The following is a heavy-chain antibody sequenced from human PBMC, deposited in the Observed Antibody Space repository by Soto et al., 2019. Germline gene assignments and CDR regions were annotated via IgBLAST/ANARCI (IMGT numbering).Heavy chain of an antibody. CDR3: ARAPSGGSCYDY. J-gene: IGHJ4*02. Sequence: QVQLQESGPGLVKPSQTLSLTCTVSGGSISSGGYYWRWLRQHPGKGLEWIGYIYYRGSTYYNPSLKSRVTISVDASKNQFSLKLSSVTAADTAVYYCARAPSGGSCYDYWGQGTLVTVSS. CDR2: IYYRGST. V-gene: IGHV4-31*03. D-gene: IGHD2-15*01. CDR1: GGSISSGGYY.